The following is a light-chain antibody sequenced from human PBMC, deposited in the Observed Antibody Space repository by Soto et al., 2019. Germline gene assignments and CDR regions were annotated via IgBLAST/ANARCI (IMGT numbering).Light chain of an antibody. CDR3: QQYNKWPLT. J-gene: IGKJ4*01. Sequence: EIVMTQSPATLSVSPGERATLSCRASQSVSSDLVWYQQKAGQAPRLLIYDTSTRATGIPARFSGSGSGTEFTLTISSLQYEDSAVYHCQQYNKWPLTFGGGTKV. V-gene: IGKV3-15*01. CDR2: DTS. CDR1: QSVSSD.